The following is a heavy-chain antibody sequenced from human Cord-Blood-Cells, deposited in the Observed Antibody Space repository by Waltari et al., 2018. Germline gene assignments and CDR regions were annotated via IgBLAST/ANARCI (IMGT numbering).Heavy chain of an antibody. J-gene: IGHJ3*02. CDR1: GFTFSSSA. CDR2: SSGSGGST. CDR3: VFYGSGSYSSAFDI. D-gene: IGHD3-10*01. Sequence: EVQLLESGGGLVQPGGSLRLSCAASGFTFSSSAMSWVRQAPRKGLEWVSASSGSGGSTYYADSVKGRFTISRDNSKNTLYLQMNSLRAEDTAVYYCVFYGSGSYSSAFDIWGQGTMVTVSS. V-gene: IGHV3-23*01.